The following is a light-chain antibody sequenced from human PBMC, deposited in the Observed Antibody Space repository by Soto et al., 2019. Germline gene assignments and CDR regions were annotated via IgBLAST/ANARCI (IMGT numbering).Light chain of an antibody. CDR1: QSISTW. V-gene: IGKV1-5*01. Sequence: TKMNLSPSTQPASGEERVAISCLASQSISTWLAWYQQKPGKAPKLLISDASTLESGVPSRFSGSGSGTEFTLTSGILQPDDFASYYCQHYNSYSRTFGQGTKVDIK. CDR2: DAS. J-gene: IGKJ1*01. CDR3: QHYNSYSRT.